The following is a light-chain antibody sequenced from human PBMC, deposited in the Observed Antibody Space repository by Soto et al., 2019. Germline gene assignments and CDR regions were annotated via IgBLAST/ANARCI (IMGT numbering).Light chain of an antibody. Sequence: EIVLTQSPGTLSLSPGERATLSCRASQSVSGYLAWYQQKPGQAPRLLISGASTRAAGISDRFRGSGSGTEFTLTISSLRSEDSAIYYCQQYFEWPPMTFGQGTKVDNK. CDR3: QQYFEWPPMT. CDR2: GAS. CDR1: QSVSGY. J-gene: IGKJ1*01. V-gene: IGKV3-15*01.